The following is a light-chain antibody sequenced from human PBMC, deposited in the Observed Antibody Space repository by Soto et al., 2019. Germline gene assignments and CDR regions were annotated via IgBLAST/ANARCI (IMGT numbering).Light chain of an antibody. CDR3: QQTYSAPRT. CDR1: QSITIY. V-gene: IGKV1-39*01. Sequence: DIQMTQSPSSLSASVGDRVTISCRASQSITIYLNWYQQTPGKAPRLLIYGASTLQTGVPSRFSGSGSMTDFTLTISNLQPEDFETYYCQQTYSAPRTFGPGTKVDI. CDR2: GAS. J-gene: IGKJ1*01.